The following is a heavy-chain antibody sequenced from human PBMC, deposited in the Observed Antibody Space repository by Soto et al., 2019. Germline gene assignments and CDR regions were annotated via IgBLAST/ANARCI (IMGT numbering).Heavy chain of an antibody. CDR1: GGSIGSRGYY. CDR3: GRGLDGRWLVIDS. D-gene: IGHD6-6*01. CDR2: IYYNGGT. Sequence: PSETLSLTCTVSGGSIGSRGYYWGWIRHPPGKGLEWIASIYYNGGTYYNPSLKSRLTISVDTSKNQFSLKLSSVTAADTAVYYCGRGLDGRWLVIDSWGQGTLVTVSS. V-gene: IGHV4-39*01. J-gene: IGHJ4*02.